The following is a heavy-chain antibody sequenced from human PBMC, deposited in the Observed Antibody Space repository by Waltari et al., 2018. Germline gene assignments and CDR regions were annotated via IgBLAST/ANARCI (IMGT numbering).Heavy chain of an antibody. CDR1: GGSISSYY. J-gene: IGHJ2*01. D-gene: IGHD6-6*01. CDR2: IYYSGST. V-gene: IGHV4-59*01. CDR3: ARVAARVWYFDL. Sequence: QMQLQESGPGLVKPSETLSLTCTVSGGSISSYYWSWIRQPPGKGLEWIGYIYYSGSTNYNPSLKSRVTISVDTSKNQFSLKLSSVTAADTAVYYCARVAARVWYFDLWGRGTLVTVSS.